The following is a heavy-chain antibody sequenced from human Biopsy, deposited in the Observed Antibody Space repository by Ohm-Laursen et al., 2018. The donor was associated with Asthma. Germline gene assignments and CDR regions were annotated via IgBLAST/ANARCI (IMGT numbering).Heavy chain of an antibody. CDR1: GFTVSRDH. CDR2: IYSGGTS. V-gene: IGHV3-53*01. D-gene: IGHD3-22*01. CDR3: ARGDSSNWSHYYFDY. Sequence: SLRLSCSASGFTVSRDHMFWVRQAPGKGLEWVSVIYSGGTSHTADSVRGRFTISRDNSKNTLSLQMNSLRAEDTAVYYCARGDSSNWSHYYFDYWGRGTLVTVSS. J-gene: IGHJ4*02.